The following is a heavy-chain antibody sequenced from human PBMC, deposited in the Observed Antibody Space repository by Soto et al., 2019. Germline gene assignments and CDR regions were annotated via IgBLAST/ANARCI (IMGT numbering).Heavy chain of an antibody. Sequence: QLVESGGGLFQAGWSTRLSCLVSGFTVDMHDMAGVCQAPGKGLEWASIIQSGGETYYPDSAQGRFTISRDNSKNTVYLEMTSLRVEDTGVYSCVRVLYDSGVVAFWGQGSLITVS. V-gene: IGHV3-53*01. CDR1: GFTVDMHD. J-gene: IGHJ4*02. D-gene: IGHD5-12*01. CDR2: IQSGGET. CDR3: VRVLYDSGVVAF.